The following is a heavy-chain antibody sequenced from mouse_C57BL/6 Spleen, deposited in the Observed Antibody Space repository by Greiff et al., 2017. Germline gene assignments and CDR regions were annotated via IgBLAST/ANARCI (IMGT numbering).Heavy chain of an antibody. CDR3: ARRDYGSSYYFDY. CDR2: IDPSDSYT. Sequence: VQLQQSGAELVKPGASVKLSCKASGYTFTSYWMQWVKQRPGQGLEWIGEIDPSDSYTNYNQKFKGKATLTVDTSSSTAYMQLSSLTSEDSAVYYCARRDYGSSYYFDYWGQGTTRTVSS. V-gene: IGHV1-50*01. CDR1: GYTFTSYW. D-gene: IGHD1-1*01. J-gene: IGHJ2*01.